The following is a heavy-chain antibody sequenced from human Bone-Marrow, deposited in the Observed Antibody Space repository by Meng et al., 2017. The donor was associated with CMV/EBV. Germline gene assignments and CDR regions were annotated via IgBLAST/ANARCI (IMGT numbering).Heavy chain of an antibody. J-gene: IGHJ5*02. CDR2: ISYDGSDK. V-gene: IGHV3-30-3*01. D-gene: IGHD3-16*01. Sequence: GGSLRLSCAASGFSFSTYAMHWVRQAPGKGLEWVAVISYDGSDKYYADSVKGRFTISRDNSKNTLYLQMNSLRAEDTALYYCAREGVGGWFDPWGQGTLVTSPQ. CDR1: GFSFSTYA. CDR3: AREGVGGWFDP.